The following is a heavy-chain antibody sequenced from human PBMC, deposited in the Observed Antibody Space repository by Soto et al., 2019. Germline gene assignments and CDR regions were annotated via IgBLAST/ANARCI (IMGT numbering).Heavy chain of an antibody. V-gene: IGHV4-31*03. D-gene: IGHD3-10*01. CDR3: ARAKSSRPQLNY. CDR2: IYYSGST. Sequence: TLSLTCTVSGGSISSGGYYWSWIRQHPGKGLESIGYIYYSGSTYYNPSLKSRVTISVYTSKNQFSLKLSSVTAADTAVYYCARAKSSRPQLNYWGQGTLVTVSS. CDR1: GGSISSGGYY. J-gene: IGHJ4*02.